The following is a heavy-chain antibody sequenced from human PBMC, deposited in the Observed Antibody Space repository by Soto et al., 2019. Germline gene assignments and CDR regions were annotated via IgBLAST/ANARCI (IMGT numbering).Heavy chain of an antibody. V-gene: IGHV5-51*01. D-gene: IGHD5-18*01. Sequence: PGESLKISCKGSGYSFSSYWIGWVRQMPGKGLEWMAIIHPGDSDIRYSPSFQGQVTISADKSINTTYLQWSSLKASDTAMFYCARLGYSYGCFDYWGQGTPVTVS. CDR3: ARLGYSYGCFDY. CDR1: GYSFSSYW. J-gene: IGHJ4*02. CDR2: IHPGDSDI.